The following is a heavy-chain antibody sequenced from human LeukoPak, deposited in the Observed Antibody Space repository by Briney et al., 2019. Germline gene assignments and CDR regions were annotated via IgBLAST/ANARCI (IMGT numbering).Heavy chain of an antibody. J-gene: IGHJ4*02. D-gene: IGHD6-13*01. CDR1: GFTLSRYW. Sequence: GGSLRLSCAASGFTLSRYWMHWVRQAPGKGLVWVSRINTDGTSRSYADSVKGQFTISRDNAKNTLYLQMNSLRAEDTAVYYCARGGIASVDPTGYWGQGTLVTVSS. CDR3: ARGGIASVDPTGY. CDR2: INTDGTSR. V-gene: IGHV3-74*01.